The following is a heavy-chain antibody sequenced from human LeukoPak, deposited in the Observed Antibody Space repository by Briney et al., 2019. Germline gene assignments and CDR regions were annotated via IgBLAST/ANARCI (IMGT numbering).Heavy chain of an antibody. D-gene: IGHD1-14*01. Sequence: SETLSLTCIVSGASIRSSDYYWGWIRQPPGKGLEWIQSMYYDGDTFYNPSLRSRLTTSVDTSKNQFSLQMSSVTAADTAVYYCVSPRASARRGRPLNRVYFWGQGTLVTDSS. CDR2: MYYDGDT. CDR3: VSPRASARRGRPLNRVYF. CDR1: GASIRSSDYY. J-gene: IGHJ4*02. V-gene: IGHV4-39*01.